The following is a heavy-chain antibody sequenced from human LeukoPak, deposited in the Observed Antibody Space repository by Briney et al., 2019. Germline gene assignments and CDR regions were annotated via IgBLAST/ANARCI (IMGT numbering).Heavy chain of an antibody. V-gene: IGHV3-21*01. Sequence: GGSLRLSCAASGFTFSNYNMNWVRQAPGKAMEWVSSITSSGTYIFYADSVKGRFTISRDNAKNSLYLQMNSLRAEDTAVYYCARHLSGITGYTYGRGIDYWGQGTLVTVSS. CDR3: ARHLSGITGYTYGRGIDY. D-gene: IGHD5-18*01. J-gene: IGHJ4*02. CDR2: ITSSGTYI. CDR1: GFTFSNYN.